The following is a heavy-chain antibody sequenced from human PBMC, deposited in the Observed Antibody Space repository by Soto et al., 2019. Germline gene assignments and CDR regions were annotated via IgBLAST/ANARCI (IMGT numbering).Heavy chain of an antibody. J-gene: IGHJ3*01. CDR1: GFSFSADGVG. CDR3: AHAFGGTSWPNDAFDV. V-gene: IGHV2-5*02. D-gene: IGHD3-3*02. Sequence: QITLKESGPTLVKPTQTLTLTCIFSGFSFSADGVGVGWIRQPPGKALEWLALIYWDDDTRSRPSLKSRLTITKDPSKNQVVLTMTNMDPLDTATYYCAHAFGGTSWPNDAFDVWGQGTVVTVSS. CDR2: IYWDDDT.